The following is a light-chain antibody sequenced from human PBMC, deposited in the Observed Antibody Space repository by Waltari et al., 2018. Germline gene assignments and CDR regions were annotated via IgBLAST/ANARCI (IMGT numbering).Light chain of an antibody. Sequence: DIVMTQSPLSLPVTPGEPASISCRSSQSLLHSNGYNYLDWYLQKPGQYPQLMIYLDSHRSSVVPAKFSVSGSCTDFTLKISRVEAADVGVYDCLQTLQSPLTFGQGTKVEI. CDR1: QSLLHSNGYNY. CDR3: LQTLQSPLT. CDR2: LDS. J-gene: IGKJ1*01. V-gene: IGKV2-28*01.